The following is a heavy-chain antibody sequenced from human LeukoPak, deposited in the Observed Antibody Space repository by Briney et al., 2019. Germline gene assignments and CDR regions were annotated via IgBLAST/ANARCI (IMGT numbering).Heavy chain of an antibody. CDR2: INHSGST. Sequence: ASETLSLTCAVYGGSFSGYYWSWVRQPPGKGLEWIGEINHSGSTNYNPSLKSRVTISVDTSKNQFSLKLSSVTAADTAVYYCARGVSSGSWYIAVWNYGLDYWGQGTLVTVSS. V-gene: IGHV4-34*01. J-gene: IGHJ4*02. CDR1: GGSFSGYY. CDR3: ARGVSSGSWYIAVWNYGLDY. D-gene: IGHD6-13*01.